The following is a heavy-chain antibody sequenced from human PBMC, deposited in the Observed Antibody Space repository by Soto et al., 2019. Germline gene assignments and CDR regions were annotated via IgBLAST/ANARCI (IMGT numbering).Heavy chain of an antibody. Sequence: QVQLVESGGGVVHPGTSLRLSCAASGFTFSTHGMHWVRQAPVKGPEWVAVISHDGSKKYYVESVEGRFSISRDNSKSIVHLQMNNVRTEDTAVYYCAKDKGPYYDFWSGQRWFDPWGQGNLVTVSS. CDR3: AKDKGPYYDFWSGQRWFDP. V-gene: IGHV3-30*18. CDR1: GFTFSTHG. J-gene: IGHJ5*02. CDR2: ISHDGSKK. D-gene: IGHD3-3*01.